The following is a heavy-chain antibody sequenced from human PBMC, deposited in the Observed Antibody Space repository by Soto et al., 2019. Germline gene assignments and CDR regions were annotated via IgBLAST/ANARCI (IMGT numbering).Heavy chain of an antibody. CDR3: ARLPYSIYGDNNWFDP. J-gene: IGHJ5*02. Sequence: SLKISCKGSGYSFATYWIGFVRQMPGKGLECMGIIYPGDSDTRYSPSFQGQVTISADKSISTAYLQWSSLKASDTAMYYCARLPYSIYGDNNWFDPWGQGTLVTVSS. V-gene: IGHV5-51*01. CDR1: GYSFATYW. D-gene: IGHD4-17*01. CDR2: IYPGDSDT.